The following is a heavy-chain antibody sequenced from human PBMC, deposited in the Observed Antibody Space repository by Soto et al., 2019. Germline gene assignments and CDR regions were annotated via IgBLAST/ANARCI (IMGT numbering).Heavy chain of an antibody. J-gene: IGHJ4*02. CDR3: ETGTTRIRGLFVY. D-gene: IGHD1-1*01. Sequence: QVQLQESGPGLVKPSGTLSLTCAVSGGSMYTPNCWTCVRQTPGKGLQWIGEIYHSESTNYNPPLKSRVTISEDKFLTQFSLNLTSVTDAETAMYYCETGTTRIRGLFVYWGQVILVTVSS. CDR1: GGSMYTPNC. V-gene: IGHV4-4*02. CDR2: IYHSEST.